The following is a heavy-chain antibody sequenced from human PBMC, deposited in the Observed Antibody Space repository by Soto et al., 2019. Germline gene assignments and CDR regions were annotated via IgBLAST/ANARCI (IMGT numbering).Heavy chain of an antibody. CDR3: ARAVATPAWYAIDL. V-gene: IGHV3-11*01. CDR2: INTGGNSM. J-gene: IGHJ3*01. CDR1: GFTFSDYF. Sequence: QVQLVESGGGLVKPGGSLRLSCAASGFTFSDYFMTWIRQAPGKGLEWVSYINTGGNSMYYADSVKGRFTISRDNARNSLYLQIDCLRAEDTAVYYCARAVATPAWYAIDLWGQGTMVTVSP. D-gene: IGHD2-15*01.